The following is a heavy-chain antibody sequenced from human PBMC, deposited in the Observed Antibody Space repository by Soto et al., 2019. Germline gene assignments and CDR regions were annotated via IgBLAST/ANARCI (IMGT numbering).Heavy chain of an antibody. D-gene: IGHD2-2*01. Sequence: PSETLSLTCTVSGGSISSYYWSWIRQPPGKGLEWIGYIYYSGSTNYNPSLKSRVTISVDTSKNQFSLKLSSVTAADTAVYYCARGVPAGPYYYYGMDVWGQGTTVT. CDR1: GGSISSYY. CDR3: ARGVPAGPYYYYGMDV. V-gene: IGHV4-59*01. J-gene: IGHJ6*02. CDR2: IYYSGST.